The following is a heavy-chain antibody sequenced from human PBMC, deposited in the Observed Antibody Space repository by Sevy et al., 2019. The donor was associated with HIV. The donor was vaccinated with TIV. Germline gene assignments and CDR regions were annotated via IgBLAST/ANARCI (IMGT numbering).Heavy chain of an antibody. D-gene: IGHD6-19*01. V-gene: IGHV3-30-3*01. J-gene: IGHJ4*02. CDR1: EFMFSTYA. CDR2: ISYDGSSH. CDR3: ARGAGYGTDWYPSDY. Sequence: GGSLRLSCAASEFMFSTYAMHWVRQAPGKGLEWVAVISYDGSSHYYADSVKGRLTISRDNSKNTLFLQMNSLRLEDTAFYYWARGAGYGTDWYPSDYWGQGTLVTVSS.